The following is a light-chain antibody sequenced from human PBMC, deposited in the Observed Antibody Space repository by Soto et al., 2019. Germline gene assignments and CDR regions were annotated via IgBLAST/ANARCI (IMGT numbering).Light chain of an antibody. Sequence: QSALTQPASVSGSPGQSITISCTGTSSDVGAYNYVSWYQQHPGKAPKLMIYDVSNRPSGVSNRFSGSKSGNTASLTISGLQAEDEADYYCSSYTSSLVVFGGGTKVTVL. CDR1: SSDVGAYNY. V-gene: IGLV2-14*01. CDR2: DVS. J-gene: IGLJ2*01. CDR3: SSYTSSLVV.